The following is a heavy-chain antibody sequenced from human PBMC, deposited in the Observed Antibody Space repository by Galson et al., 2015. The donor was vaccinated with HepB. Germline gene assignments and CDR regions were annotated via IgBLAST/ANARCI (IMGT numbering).Heavy chain of an antibody. V-gene: IGHV3-21*01. CDR1: GFIFSSYS. D-gene: IGHD6-19*01. J-gene: IGHJ5*02. CDR2: ISSSSSSI. Sequence: SLRLSCAASGFIFSSYSMNWVRQAPGKGLEWVSSISSSSSSIYYADSLKGRFTISRDNAKNSLYLQMNSLRAEDTAVYYCAKAYLSRHSAVAGTNWFDPWGQGTLVTVSS. CDR3: AKAYLSRHSAVAGTNWFDP.